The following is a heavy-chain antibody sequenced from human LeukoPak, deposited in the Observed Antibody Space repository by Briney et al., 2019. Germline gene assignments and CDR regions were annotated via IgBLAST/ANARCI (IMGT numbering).Heavy chain of an antibody. CDR1: GFTFSSCW. CDR3: ARRYGDYLSHFEY. Sequence: PGGSLRLSCAASGFTFSSCWMSWVRQAPGKGLEWVASIKQDGSEKYYVDSVKGRFTISRDNAKNSLYLQMNSLRAEDTAVYYCARRYGDYLSHFEYWGQGTLVTVSS. CDR2: IKQDGSEK. J-gene: IGHJ4*02. D-gene: IGHD4-17*01. V-gene: IGHV3-7*01.